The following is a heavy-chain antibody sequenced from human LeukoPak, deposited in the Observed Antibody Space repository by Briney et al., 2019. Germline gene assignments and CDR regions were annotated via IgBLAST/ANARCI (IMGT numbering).Heavy chain of an antibody. CDR2: IYHSGST. Sequence: KPSETLSLTCVVSGYSISSGYYWGWIRQPPGKGLEWIGSIYHSGSTYYNPSLKSRVTISVDTSKNQFSLKLSSVTAADTAVYYCARKRTYYYDSSGYYGFDYWGQGTLVTVSS. D-gene: IGHD3-22*01. J-gene: IGHJ4*02. V-gene: IGHV4-38-2*01. CDR1: GYSISSGYY. CDR3: ARKRTYYYDSSGYYGFDY.